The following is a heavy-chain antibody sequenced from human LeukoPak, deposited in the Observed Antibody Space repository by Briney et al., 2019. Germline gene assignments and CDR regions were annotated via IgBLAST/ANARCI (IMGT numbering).Heavy chain of an antibody. V-gene: IGHV3-66*01. Sequence: PGGSLRLSCAASGFTVSSNYMSWVRQAPGKGLEWVSVIYSGGSTYYADSVKGRFTISRDNSKNTLYLQMNSLRAEDTAVYYCARDTTGTTFTFDYWGQGTLVTVSS. CDR1: GFTVSSNY. D-gene: IGHD1-7*01. CDR2: IYSGGST. J-gene: IGHJ4*02. CDR3: ARDTTGTTFTFDY.